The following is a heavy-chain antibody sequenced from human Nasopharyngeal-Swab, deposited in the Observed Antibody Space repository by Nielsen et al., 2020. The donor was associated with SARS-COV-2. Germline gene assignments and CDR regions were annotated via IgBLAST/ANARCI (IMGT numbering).Heavy chain of an antibody. CDR3: SRDPRPLDF. J-gene: IGHJ4*02. CDR2: INSDGSST. Sequence: GGSLRLSCAASGFTFSSYWMHWVRQAPGKGLVWVSRINSDGSSTSSADSVRGRFTISRDNAKNSLYLQMDSLRAEDTAVYYCSRDPRPLDFWGQGTLVTVSS. V-gene: IGHV3-74*01. CDR1: GFTFSSYW.